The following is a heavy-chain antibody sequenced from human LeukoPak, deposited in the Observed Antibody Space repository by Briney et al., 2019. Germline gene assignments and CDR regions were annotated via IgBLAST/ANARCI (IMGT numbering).Heavy chain of an antibody. Sequence: ASVKLSCTASVHTFPIFSNNWGPHAPGQGLEWVGWISAYNGNTKYAKKLQGRVTITTNTSTSTAYKELRSLRSDDTAVYYCARGLGGSGSYFLTFDYWGQGTLVTVSS. D-gene: IGHD1-26*01. CDR2: ISAYNGNT. CDR3: ARGLGGSGSYFLTFDY. CDR1: VHTFPIFS. J-gene: IGHJ4*02. V-gene: IGHV1-18*01.